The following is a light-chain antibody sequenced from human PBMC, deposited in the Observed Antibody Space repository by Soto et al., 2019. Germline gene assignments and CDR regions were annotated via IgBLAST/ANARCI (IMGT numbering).Light chain of an antibody. J-gene: IGKJ1*01. V-gene: IGKV3-20*01. Sequence: EIVLTQSPGTLSLSPGERATLSCRASQSVDRGQLAWYQQKPGQAPRLLIYGASSRATGIPDRFSGSGSGTDFTLTISRLEPEDFAVYYCPQYDSSPRTFGQGTKVEIK. CDR1: QSVDRGQ. CDR2: GAS. CDR3: PQYDSSPRT.